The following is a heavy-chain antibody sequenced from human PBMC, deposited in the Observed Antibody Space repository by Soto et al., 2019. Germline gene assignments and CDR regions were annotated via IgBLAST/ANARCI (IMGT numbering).Heavy chain of an antibody. CDR1: GFTFSSYG. Sequence: QVQLVESGGGVVQPGRSLSLSCAASGFTFSSYGIHWVRQAPGKGLEWVAVIWSDGSNKYYADSVKGRFTISRDNTKNTLYLQMNSLRAEDTAVYYCAREVLVRGINYHAMDVWGQGTTVTVSS. CDR3: AREVLVRGINYHAMDV. V-gene: IGHV3-33*01. D-gene: IGHD3-10*01. CDR2: IWSDGSNK. J-gene: IGHJ6*02.